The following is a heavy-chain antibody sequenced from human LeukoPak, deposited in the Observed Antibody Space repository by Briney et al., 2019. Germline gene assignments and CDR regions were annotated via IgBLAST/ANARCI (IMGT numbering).Heavy chain of an antibody. CDR2: ISGSGGST. J-gene: IGHJ4*02. CDR3: ARVGGPPNSGYDPPDY. CDR1: GFTFSSYS. D-gene: IGHD5-12*01. V-gene: IGHV3-23*01. Sequence: PGGSLRLSCAASGFTFSSYSMNWVRQAPGKGLEWVSAISGSGGSTYYADSVKGRFTISRDNSKNTLYLQMNSLRAEDTAVYYCARVGGPPNSGYDPPDYWGQGTLVTVSS.